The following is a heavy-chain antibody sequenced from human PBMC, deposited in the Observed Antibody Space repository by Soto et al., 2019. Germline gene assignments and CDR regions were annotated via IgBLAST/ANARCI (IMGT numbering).Heavy chain of an antibody. V-gene: IGHV4-34*01. J-gene: IGHJ4*02. CDR1: GGSFSGYY. CDR3: AREGRRRYYDSWSGYYPDY. Sequence: QVQLQQWGAGLLKPSETLSLTCAVYGGSFSGYYWSWIRQRPGKGLEWIGEINHSANTHYNPSLKSRVTISIDTSKNQFSLKLSSVTAADTAVYYCAREGRRRYYDSWSGYYPDYWGQGTLVTVSS. D-gene: IGHD3-3*01. CDR2: INHSANT.